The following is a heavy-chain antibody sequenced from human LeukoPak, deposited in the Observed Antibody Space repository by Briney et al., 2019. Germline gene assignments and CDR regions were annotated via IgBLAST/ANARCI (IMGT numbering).Heavy chain of an antibody. CDR1: EFTFSSYS. V-gene: IGHV3-48*01. CDR3: ARGWYYYYGMDV. Sequence: PGGSLRLSCAASEFTFSSYSMNWVRQAPGKGLEWVSYITNSGNSKSYADSVKGRFTISRDNTKNSLYLQMNGLRAEDTAVYYCARGWYYYYGMDVWGQGTTVTVSS. D-gene: IGHD6-13*01. J-gene: IGHJ6*02. CDR2: ITNSGNSK.